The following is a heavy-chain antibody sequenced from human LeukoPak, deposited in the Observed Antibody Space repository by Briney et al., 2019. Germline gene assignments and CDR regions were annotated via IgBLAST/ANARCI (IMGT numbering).Heavy chain of an antibody. J-gene: IGHJ6*02. Sequence: GRSLRLSCAASGFTLDDYAMHWVRQAPGKGLEWVSGISWNSGSIGYADSVKGRFTISRDNAKNSLYLQMNSLRAEDTALYYCAKDISGYYYYGMDVWGQGTTVTVSS. CDR3: AKDISGYYYYGMDV. D-gene: IGHD6-25*01. CDR2: ISWNSGSI. CDR1: GFTLDDYA. V-gene: IGHV3-9*01.